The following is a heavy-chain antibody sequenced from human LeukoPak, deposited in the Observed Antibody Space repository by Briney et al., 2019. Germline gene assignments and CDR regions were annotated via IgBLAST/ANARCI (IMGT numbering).Heavy chain of an antibody. Sequence: SETLSLTCTVSGGSISSGDYYWSWIRQPPGKGLGWIGYIYYSGSTYYNPSLKSRVTISVDTSKNQFSLKLSSVTAADTAVYYCAREVRFLEWLLPDNWFDPWGQGTLVTVSS. CDR1: GGSISSGDYY. V-gene: IGHV4-30-4*08. CDR2: IYYSGST. D-gene: IGHD3-3*01. CDR3: AREVRFLEWLLPDNWFDP. J-gene: IGHJ5*02.